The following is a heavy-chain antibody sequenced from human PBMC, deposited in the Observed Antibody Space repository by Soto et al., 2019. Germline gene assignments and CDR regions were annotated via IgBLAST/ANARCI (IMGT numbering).Heavy chain of an antibody. CDR3: GKVLVGATGHTDSDS. J-gene: IGHJ4*02. V-gene: IGHV4-39*01. CDR1: GGSIYRSGYY. D-gene: IGHD2-15*01. CDR2: IDYNGVT. Sequence: SETLSLTCTVSGGSIYRSGYYWGWIRQPPGRGLEWIGNIDYNGVTYSNPSLKRRVTISRDTSKNQFSLKLTSVTAADTALYYCGKVLVGATGHTDSDSWGPGTLVTVSS.